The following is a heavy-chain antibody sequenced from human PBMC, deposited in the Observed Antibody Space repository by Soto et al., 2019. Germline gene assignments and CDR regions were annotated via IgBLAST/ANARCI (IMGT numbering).Heavy chain of an antibody. J-gene: IGHJ4*02. D-gene: IGHD2-15*01. V-gene: IGHV4-59*12. CDR3: ARALGGAANSY. CDR1: GGSISSYY. CDR2: IYYSGST. Sequence: SETLSLTCTVSGGSISSYYWSWIRQPPGKGLEWIGYIYYSGSTNYNPSLKSRVTISVDTSKNQFSLKLSSVTAADTAVYYCARALGGAANSYWGQGTLVTVSS.